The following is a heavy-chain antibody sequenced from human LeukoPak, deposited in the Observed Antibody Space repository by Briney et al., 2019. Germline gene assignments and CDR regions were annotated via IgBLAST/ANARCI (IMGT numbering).Heavy chain of an antibody. V-gene: IGHV3-7*01. D-gene: IGHD4-17*01. CDR3: ARGFASGDYGAD. CDR1: GFTYSLFW. Sequence: GGSLRLSCAASGFTYSLFWMSWVRQAPGKGLEWVANIKQDGSEKHYVDSVKGRFTISRDNAERSLYLQMNSLRAEDTAVYYCARGFASGDYGADWGQGTLVTVSS. J-gene: IGHJ4*02. CDR2: IKQDGSEK.